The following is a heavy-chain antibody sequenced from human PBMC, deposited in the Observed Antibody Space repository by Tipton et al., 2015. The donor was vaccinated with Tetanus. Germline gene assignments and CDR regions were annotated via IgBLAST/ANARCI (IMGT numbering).Heavy chain of an antibody. J-gene: IGHJ4*02. Sequence: QLVQSGAEVKKPGSSVRVSCKASGGIFSNYAINWVRQAPGQGLEWMGGIIPIYGAANYAQKFQGRVTMTADNSMGTAYMDLSSVRSDDTAVYYCGRASGYHYGSGSYYSGEDYWGQGTLVTVSS. CDR3: GRASGYHYGSGSYYSGEDY. V-gene: IGHV1-69*06. CDR2: IIPIYGAA. CDR1: GGIFSNYA. D-gene: IGHD3-10*01.